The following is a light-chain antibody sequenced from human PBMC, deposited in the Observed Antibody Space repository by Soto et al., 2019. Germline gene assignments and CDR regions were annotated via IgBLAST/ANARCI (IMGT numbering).Light chain of an antibody. J-gene: IGLJ2*01. CDR3: QAWDSSVV. Sequence: SYELTQSPSVSVSPGQTASITCSGDKLGDKYASWYQQKPGQSPVLVIYQDNKRPSGIPERFSGSNSGNTATLTISGTQAMDEADYYCQAWDSSVVFGGGTKVTVL. CDR2: QDN. V-gene: IGLV3-1*01. CDR1: KLGDKY.